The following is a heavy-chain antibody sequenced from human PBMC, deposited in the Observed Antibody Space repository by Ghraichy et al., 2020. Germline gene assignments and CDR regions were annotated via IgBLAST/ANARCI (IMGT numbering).Heavy chain of an antibody. J-gene: IGHJ4*02. CDR2: INTDGSST. D-gene: IGHD2/OR15-2a*01. V-gene: IGHV3-74*01. CDR1: GFTFSSYW. Sequence: GGSLRLSCAASGFTFSSYWMHWVRQAPGKGLVWVSRINTDGSSTYYADSVKGRFTISRDNAKNTVYLQMNSLRAEDTAVYYCARGVARYYGNFDSWGQGTLASVSS. CDR3: ARGVARYYGNFDS.